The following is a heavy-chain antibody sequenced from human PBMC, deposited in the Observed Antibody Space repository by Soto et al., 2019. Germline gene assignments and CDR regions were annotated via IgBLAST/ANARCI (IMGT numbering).Heavy chain of an antibody. Sequence: SETLSLTCTVSGGSISSGGYYWSWIRQHPGKGLEWIGYIYYSGSTYYNPSLKSRVTISVDTSKNQFSLKLSSVTAADTAVYYCARVGVYYGSSGNYPDYWGQGTLVTVSS. V-gene: IGHV4-31*03. CDR1: GGSISSGGYY. CDR2: IYYSGST. D-gene: IGHD3-22*01. CDR3: ARVGVYYGSSGNYPDY. J-gene: IGHJ4*02.